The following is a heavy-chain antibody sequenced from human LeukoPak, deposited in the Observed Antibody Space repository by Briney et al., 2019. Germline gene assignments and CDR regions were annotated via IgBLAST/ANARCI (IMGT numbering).Heavy chain of an antibody. D-gene: IGHD3-22*01. J-gene: IGHJ3*02. CDR3: ARDKTYYYGSSGYYYSGAFDI. V-gene: IGHV3-30-3*01. CDR2: ISYDGSNK. Sequence: TGGSLRLSCAASGFTFSNYWMHWVRQAPGKGLEWVAVISYDGSNKYYADSVKGRFTISRDNSKNTLYLRMNSLRAEDTAVYYCARDKTYYYGSSGYYYSGAFDIWGQGTMVTVSS. CDR1: GFTFSNYW.